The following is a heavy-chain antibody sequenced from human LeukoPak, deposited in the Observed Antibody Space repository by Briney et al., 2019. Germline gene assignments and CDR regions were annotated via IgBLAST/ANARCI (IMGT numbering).Heavy chain of an antibody. CDR1: GGSISSSSYY. V-gene: IGHV4-39*07. J-gene: IGHJ4*02. Sequence: KSSETLSLTCTVSGGSISSSSYYWGWIRQPPGKGLEWIGSIYYSGSTYYNPSLKSRVTISVDTSKNQFSLKLSSVTAADTAVYYCASGDSDSAIDYWGQGTLVTVSS. CDR2: IYYSGST. CDR3: ASGDSDSAIDY. D-gene: IGHD4-17*01.